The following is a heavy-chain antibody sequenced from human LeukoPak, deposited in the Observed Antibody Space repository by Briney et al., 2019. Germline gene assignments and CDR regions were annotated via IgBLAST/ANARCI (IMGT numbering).Heavy chain of an antibody. D-gene: IGHD6-13*01. Sequence: SETVSLTCAVSGYSIISDYYWGWLRLPPGKGLEWVGSINHSGSTYYNLSLKSRVTISVDTSKNQFSLSVSSVTAADTAVYYCARNLGYSTLDYWGQGLLVTVSS. J-gene: IGHJ4*02. V-gene: IGHV4-38-2*01. CDR1: GYSIISDYY. CDR2: INHSGST. CDR3: ARNLGYSTLDY.